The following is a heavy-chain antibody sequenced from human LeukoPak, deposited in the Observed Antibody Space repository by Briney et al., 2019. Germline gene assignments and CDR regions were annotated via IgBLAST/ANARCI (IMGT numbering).Heavy chain of an antibody. Sequence: SQTLSLTCTVSGGSISSGGYCWSWIRQHPGKGLEWIGYIYYSGSTYYNPSLKSRVTISVDTSKNQFSLKLSSVTVADTAVYYCARFDAFDIWGQGTMVTVSS. CDR3: ARFDAFDI. CDR2: IYYSGST. V-gene: IGHV4-31*03. J-gene: IGHJ3*02. CDR1: GGSISSGGYC.